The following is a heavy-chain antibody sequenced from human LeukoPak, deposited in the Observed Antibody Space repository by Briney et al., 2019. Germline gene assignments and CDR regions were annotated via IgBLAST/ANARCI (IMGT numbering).Heavy chain of an antibody. Sequence: PGGSLRLSCAASGFTFSSFAMSWVRQAPGKGLEWVSAISGSGGGAYYADSVKGRFTISRDNSKNTLYLQMNSLRAEDTAVYYCAREPPPVLWFGETIRDSARQDNYYYYGMDVWGQGTTVTVSS. V-gene: IGHV3-23*01. CDR3: AREPPPVLWFGETIRDSARQDNYYYYGMDV. CDR1: GFTFSSFA. D-gene: IGHD3-10*01. J-gene: IGHJ6*02. CDR2: ISGSGGGA.